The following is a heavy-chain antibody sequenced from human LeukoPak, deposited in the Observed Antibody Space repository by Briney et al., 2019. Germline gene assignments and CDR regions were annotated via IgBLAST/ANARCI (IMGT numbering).Heavy chain of an antibody. V-gene: IGHV3-48*03. D-gene: IGHD4/OR15-4a*01. J-gene: IGHJ4*02. CDR1: GFTFSSYE. Sequence: PGGSLRLSCAASGFTFSSYEMNWVRQAPGKGLEWVSYISSSGSTIYYADSVKGRFTISRDNAKNSLYLQMNSLSSEDTAIYFCARDKGAWYFDYWGQGTLLTVSS. CDR2: ISSSGSTI. CDR3: ARDKGAWYFDY.